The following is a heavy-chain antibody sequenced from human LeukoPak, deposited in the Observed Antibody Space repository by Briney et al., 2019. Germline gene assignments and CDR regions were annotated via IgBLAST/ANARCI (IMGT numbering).Heavy chain of an antibody. D-gene: IGHD3-10*01. CDR1: GGSISSGSYC. CDR2: IHTSGNT. CDR3: ARDPGIMVRGSRRGYDGNYYYMDV. Sequence: SETLSLTCTVSGGSISSGSYCWSWIRQPAGKGLEWIGHIHTSGNTNYNSSLKSRVTISVDTSKNQFSLKLSAVTAADTAVCCARDPGIMVRGSRRGYDGNYYYMDVWGKGTTVTISS. J-gene: IGHJ6*03. V-gene: IGHV4-61*09.